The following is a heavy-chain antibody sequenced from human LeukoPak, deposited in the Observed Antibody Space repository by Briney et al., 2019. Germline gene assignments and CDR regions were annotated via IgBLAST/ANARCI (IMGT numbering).Heavy chain of an antibody. V-gene: IGHV1-2*02. J-gene: IGHJ3*02. CDR1: GYTFTGYY. CDR3: ATTRRYYYDSSGPDAFDI. Sequence: GASVKVSCTASGYTFTGYYMHWVRQAPGQGLEWMGWINPNSGGTNYAQKFQGRVTRTRDTSISSAYMVLSRLRSDDTAVYYCATTRRYYYDSSGPDAFDIWGQGTMVTVSS. CDR2: INPNSGGT. D-gene: IGHD3-22*01.